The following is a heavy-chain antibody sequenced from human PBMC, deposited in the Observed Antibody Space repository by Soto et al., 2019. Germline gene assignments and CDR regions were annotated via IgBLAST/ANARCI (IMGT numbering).Heavy chain of an antibody. V-gene: IGHV3-30-3*01. CDR2: ISYDGSNK. J-gene: IGHJ6*04. D-gene: IGHD2-2*01. CDR1: GFTFSSYA. CDR3: AREIVLVPAAMPYYYYYYGMDV. Sequence: QVQLVESGGGVVQPGRSLRLSCAASGFTFSSYAMHWFRQAPGKGLEWVAVISYDGSNKYYADSVKGRFTISRDNSKNTLYLQMNRLRAEDTDVYYCAREIVLVPAAMPYYYYYYGMDVWGKGTTVTVSS.